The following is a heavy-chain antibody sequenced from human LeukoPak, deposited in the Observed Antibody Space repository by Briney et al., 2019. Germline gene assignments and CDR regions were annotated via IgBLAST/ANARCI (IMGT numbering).Heavy chain of an antibody. J-gene: IGHJ6*02. CDR2: INPSGGST. Sequence: ASVKVSCRASGYTFTSYYMHWVRQAPGQGLEWMGIINPSGGSTSYAQKFQGRVTMTRDTSTSTVYMELSSLRSEDTAVYYCARDTSGGSWRIYYYYGMDVWGQGTTVTVSS. V-gene: IGHV1-46*01. CDR3: ARDTSGGSWRIYYYYGMDV. CDR1: GYTFTSYY. D-gene: IGHD2-15*01.